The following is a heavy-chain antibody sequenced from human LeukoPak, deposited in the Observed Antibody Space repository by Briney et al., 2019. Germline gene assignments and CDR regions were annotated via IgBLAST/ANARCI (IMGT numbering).Heavy chain of an antibody. CDR3: ARGQLLWFGELLF. V-gene: IGHV3-30-3*01. CDR2: ISYDGSNK. Sequence: GVSLRLSCAASGFTFSSYAMHWVRQAPGKGLEWVAVISYDGSNKYYADSVKGRFTISRDNSKNTPYLQMNSLRAEDTAVYYCARGQLLWFGELLFWGQGTLVTVSS. D-gene: IGHD3-10*01. CDR1: GFTFSSYA. J-gene: IGHJ4*02.